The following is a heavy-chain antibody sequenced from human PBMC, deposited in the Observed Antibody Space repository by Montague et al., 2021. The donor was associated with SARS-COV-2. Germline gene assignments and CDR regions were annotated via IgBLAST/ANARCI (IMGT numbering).Heavy chain of an antibody. D-gene: IGHD1-1*01. CDR2: INHSGST. CDR3: ARGRGTALFRRVYFGMDI. J-gene: IGHJ6*02. Sequence: SETLSLTCTVSGGSISSGGYYWSWIRQHPGEGLEWIGEINHSGSTNYNPSLKSRVTISVETSKNQFSLKLSSVTAADTAVYYCARGRGTALFRRVYFGMDIWGQGTTVTVSS. V-gene: IGHV4-39*07. CDR1: GGSISSGGYY.